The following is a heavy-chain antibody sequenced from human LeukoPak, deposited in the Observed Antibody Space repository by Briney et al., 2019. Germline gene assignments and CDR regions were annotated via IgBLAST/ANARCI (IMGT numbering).Heavy chain of an antibody. V-gene: IGHV4-39*01. Sequence: PSETLSLTCTVSGGSIRSSTYYWGWIRQPPGKGLEWIGSVYYSGSTYYNPSLKSRLTMSVDTSKNQLSLKLSSVTAADTAVYYCARLHSGKRPPDYWGQGTLVTVSS. CDR2: VYYSGST. CDR1: GGSIRSSTYY. J-gene: IGHJ4*02. CDR3: ARLHSGKRPPDY. D-gene: IGHD1-14*01.